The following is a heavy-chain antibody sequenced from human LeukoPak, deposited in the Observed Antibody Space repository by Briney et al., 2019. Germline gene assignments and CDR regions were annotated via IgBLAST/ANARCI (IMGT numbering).Heavy chain of an antibody. Sequence: GESLKISCKGSGYSFTSYWIGWVRQMPGKGLEWMGIIYPGDSDTRYSPSFQGQVTISADESISTAYLQWSSLKASDTAMYYCARGVQQLDPELYNWFDPWGQGTLVTVSS. D-gene: IGHD6-13*01. V-gene: IGHV5-51*01. CDR3: ARGVQQLDPELYNWFDP. J-gene: IGHJ5*02. CDR1: GYSFTSYW. CDR2: IYPGDSDT.